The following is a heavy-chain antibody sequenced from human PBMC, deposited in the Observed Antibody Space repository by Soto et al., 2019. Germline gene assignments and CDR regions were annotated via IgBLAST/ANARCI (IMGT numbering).Heavy chain of an antibody. D-gene: IGHD3-9*01. V-gene: IGHV3-23*01. CDR1: GFTFSTYA. CDR2: ISGTGGST. J-gene: IGHJ4*02. Sequence: EVQLLESGGGLEQRGGSLRLSCAASGFTFSTYAMTWVRQAPGKGLEWVSTISGTGGSTYYADSVKGRITISRDNSNNPLYLQMNSLRDEDTAIYYCTKEAFAWGFFDFWGQGTLVTVSS. CDR3: TKEAFAWGFFDF.